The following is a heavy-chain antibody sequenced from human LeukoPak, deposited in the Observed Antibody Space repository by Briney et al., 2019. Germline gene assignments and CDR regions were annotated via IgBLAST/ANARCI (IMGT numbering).Heavy chain of an antibody. CDR1: GFTFSSYS. V-gene: IGHV3-21*01. Sequence: GGSLRLSCAASGFTFSSYSMNWVRQAPGKGLEWVSSISSSSSYIYYADSVKGRFTISRDNAKNSLYLQMNSLRAEDTAVYYCAGDVYARLIWSHDGMDVWGQGTTVTVSS. J-gene: IGHJ6*02. CDR2: ISSSSSYI. D-gene: IGHD2-2*01. CDR3: AGDVYARLIWSHDGMDV.